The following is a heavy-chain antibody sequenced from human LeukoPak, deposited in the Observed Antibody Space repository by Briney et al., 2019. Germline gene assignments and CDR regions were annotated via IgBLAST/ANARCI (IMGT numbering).Heavy chain of an antibody. D-gene: IGHD3-10*01. CDR3: ARLIYYGSGSEFDY. J-gene: IGHJ4*02. CDR1: GYSISSGYY. CDR2: IYHSGST. V-gene: IGHV4-38-2*01. Sequence: PSETLSLTCAVSGYSISSGYYWGWIRQPPGKGLEWIGSIYHSGSTYYNPSLKSRVTISVATSKNQFSLKLSSVTAADTAVYYCARLIYYGSGSEFDYWGQGTLVTVSS.